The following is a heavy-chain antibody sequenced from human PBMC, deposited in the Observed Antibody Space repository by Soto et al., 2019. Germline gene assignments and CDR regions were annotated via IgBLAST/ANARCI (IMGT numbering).Heavy chain of an antibody. CDR3: ARGAIHYYYVYG. D-gene: IGHD1-26*01. V-gene: IGHV3-74*01. Sequence: GGSLRLSCAASGFTFSDYWMHWFRQAPGKGLEWVSRIKRDGSTTNYADSVKGRFTITRDNAKNTLYLEMNSLRVEDTADYYWARGAIHYYYVYGWGQGTTVTVAS. J-gene: IGHJ6*03. CDR1: GFTFSDYW. CDR2: IKRDGSTT.